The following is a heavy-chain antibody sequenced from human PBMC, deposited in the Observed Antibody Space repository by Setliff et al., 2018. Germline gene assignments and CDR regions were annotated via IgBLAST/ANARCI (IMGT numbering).Heavy chain of an antibody. J-gene: IGHJ4*02. CDR3: AVEFTYSSGRDY. CDR1: GGTFSSYV. V-gene: IGHV1-69*13. Sequence: SVKVSCKASGGTFSSYVISWVREAPGQGLEWMGGIIPMFGTNYAPKFQGRVTITADESTSTAYMGLSSLGSEDTAVYYCAVEFTYSSGRDYWGQGTLVTVSS. CDR2: IIPMFGT. D-gene: IGHD6-19*01.